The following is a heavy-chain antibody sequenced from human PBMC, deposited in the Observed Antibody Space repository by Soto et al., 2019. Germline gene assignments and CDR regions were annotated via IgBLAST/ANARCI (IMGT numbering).Heavy chain of an antibody. CDR1: GFPFDTYA. Sequence: GGSLRLSCGASGFPFDTYAMSWVRQAPGKGIEWISSLSAGGNRPYYADSVKGRFTISRDNSKTSLYMQMLGLRAGDTAVYYCAKQAGSSSDPFDYWGQGALVTVSS. CDR3: AKQAGSSSDPFDY. D-gene: IGHD6-19*01. V-gene: IGHV3-23*01. J-gene: IGHJ4*02. CDR2: LSAGGNRP.